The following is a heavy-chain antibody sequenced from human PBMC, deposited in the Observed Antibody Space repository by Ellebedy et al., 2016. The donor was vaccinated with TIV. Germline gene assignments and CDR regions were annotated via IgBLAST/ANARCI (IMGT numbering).Heavy chain of an antibody. J-gene: IGHJ4*01. D-gene: IGHD1-26*01. Sequence: LTLSCTVSGDSISRGGYYWGWIRQHPGKGLEWIGSIYYSGETFYNPSLKSRATVSSEKSMNRFSLRLTSVTAADTAVYYCARLRVGASMPTDYWGPGTLVTVSS. CDR3: ARLRVGASMPTDY. V-gene: IGHV4-31*03. CDR1: GDSISRGGYY. CDR2: IYYSGET.